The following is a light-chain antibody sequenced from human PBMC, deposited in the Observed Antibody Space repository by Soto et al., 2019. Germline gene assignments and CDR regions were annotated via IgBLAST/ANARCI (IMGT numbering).Light chain of an antibody. CDR3: QQYGSSGT. J-gene: IGKJ1*01. CDR2: GAS. CDR1: QSVSSSY. V-gene: IGKV3-20*01. Sequence: IVLSMSPGTVSLSQGERATLSCRASQSVSSSYLAWYQQKPGQAPRLLIYGASNRATGIPDRFSGSGSGTDFTLTISRLEPEDFAVYYCQQYGSSGTVGQGTKVDIK.